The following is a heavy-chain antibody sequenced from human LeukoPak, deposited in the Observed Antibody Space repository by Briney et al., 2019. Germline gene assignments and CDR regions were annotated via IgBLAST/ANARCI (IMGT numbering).Heavy chain of an antibody. CDR3: ARYFSGAVDI. CDR1: GGSVRSYY. V-gene: IGHV4-59*02. CDR2: LYYSGST. Sequence: PSETLSLTCSVSGGSVRSYYWSWIRQPPGKGLEWIGYLYYSGSTNYNPSLKSRVTISVDTSKNQFSLNLTSVTAADTALYYCARYFSGAVDIWGQGTMVTVSS. J-gene: IGHJ3*02. D-gene: IGHD1-26*01.